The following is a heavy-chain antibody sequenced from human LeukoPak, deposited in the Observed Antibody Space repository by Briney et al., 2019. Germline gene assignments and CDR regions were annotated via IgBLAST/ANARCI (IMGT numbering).Heavy chain of an antibody. Sequence: ASVKVSCKVSGYTLTELSMHWVRQAPGKGLEWMGGFDPEDGETIYAQKFQGRVTMTEDTSTSTAYMELRSLRSDDTAVYYCARDTYGSGKDYYYYYMDVWGKGTTVTISS. V-gene: IGHV1-24*01. CDR2: FDPEDGET. CDR1: GYTLTELS. CDR3: ARDTYGSGKDYYYYYMDV. J-gene: IGHJ6*03. D-gene: IGHD3-10*01.